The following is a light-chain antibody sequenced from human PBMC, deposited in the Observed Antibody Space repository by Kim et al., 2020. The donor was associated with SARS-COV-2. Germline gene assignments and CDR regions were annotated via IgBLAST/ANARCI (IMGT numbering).Light chain of an antibody. CDR2: HYL. J-gene: IGLJ2*01. CDR3: PAWDSIVL. Sequence: SYELTQPPSVSVSPGQTASITCSGDQLENQYACWYQHTPCQSPVLVIYHYLKRPSGIPSRFSGSHSVHTATLPLIGPQAMYVSSSSFPAWDSIVLFVGG. CDR1: QLENQY. V-gene: IGLV3-1*01.